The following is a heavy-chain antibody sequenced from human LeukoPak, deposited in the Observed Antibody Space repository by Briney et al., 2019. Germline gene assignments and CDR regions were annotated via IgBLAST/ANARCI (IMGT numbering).Heavy chain of an antibody. D-gene: IGHD4/OR15-4a*01. CDR2: ISGSGGST. CDR1: GFTFSSYA. Sequence: GGSLRLSCAASGFTFSSYAMSWVRQAPGKGLEWVSAISGSGGSTYYADSVKGRFTISRDNSKNTLYLQMNSLRAEDTAVYYCAKDFNGRALTAYWYFDLWGRGTLVTVSS. V-gene: IGHV3-23*01. CDR3: AKDFNGRALTAYWYFDL. J-gene: IGHJ2*01.